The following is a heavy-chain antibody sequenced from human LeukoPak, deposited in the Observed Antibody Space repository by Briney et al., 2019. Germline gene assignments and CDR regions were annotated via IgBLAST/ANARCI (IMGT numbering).Heavy chain of an antibody. CDR3: ARLPVPGYYYFDY. CDR2: IYHSGST. Sequence: PSETLSLTCTVSGGSISSYYWSWIRQPPGKGLEWIGYIYHSGSTNYNPSLKSRVTISVDTSKNQFSLKLSSVTAADTAVYYCARLPVPGYYYFDYWGQGTLVTVSS. V-gene: IGHV4-59*12. D-gene: IGHD1-1*01. CDR1: GGSISSYY. J-gene: IGHJ4*02.